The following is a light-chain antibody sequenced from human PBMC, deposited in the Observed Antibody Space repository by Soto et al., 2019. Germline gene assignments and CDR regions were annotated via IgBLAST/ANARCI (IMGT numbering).Light chain of an antibody. CDR2: DAS. Sequence: EIVLTQSPGALSLSPGERATLSCRASQTASSSHLAWYQQKPGQAPRLLIYDASSRATGTSDRFSGSGSGTDFTLTISRLESEDFAVYYCQQYGRSPYTFGQGTKVDIK. J-gene: IGKJ2*01. V-gene: IGKV3-20*01. CDR3: QQYGRSPYT. CDR1: QTASSSH.